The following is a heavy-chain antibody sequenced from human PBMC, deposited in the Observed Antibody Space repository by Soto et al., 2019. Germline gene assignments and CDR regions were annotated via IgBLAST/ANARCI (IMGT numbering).Heavy chain of an antibody. Sequence: QVQLVQSGAEVKKPGASVKVSCKASGYMFISYGINWVRQAPGQGLEWMGWISAYNGNIKYAQNLQGRVTVTTDTSTSTAYMEMRSLRSDDTAVYYCVRDLDGSGSYYTDYWGPGTLVTVSS. CDR2: ISAYNGNI. CDR3: VRDLDGSGSYYTDY. V-gene: IGHV1-18*01. J-gene: IGHJ4*02. CDR1: GYMFISYG. D-gene: IGHD3-10*01.